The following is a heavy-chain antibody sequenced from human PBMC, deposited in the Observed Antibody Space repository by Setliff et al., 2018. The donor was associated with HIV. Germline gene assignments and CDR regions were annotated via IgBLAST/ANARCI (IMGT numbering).Heavy chain of an antibody. CDR3: ARAPLSRLRSYYYYYGMDV. CDR2: IYTSGST. CDR1: GGSISSYY. D-gene: IGHD4-17*01. V-gene: IGHV4-4*07. Sequence: LSLTCTVPGGSISSYYWSWIRQPAGKGLEWIGRIYTSGSTNYNPSLKSRVTMSVDTSKNQFSLELSSVTAADTAVYYCARAPLSRLRSYYYYYGMDVWGQGTTVTVSS. J-gene: IGHJ6*02.